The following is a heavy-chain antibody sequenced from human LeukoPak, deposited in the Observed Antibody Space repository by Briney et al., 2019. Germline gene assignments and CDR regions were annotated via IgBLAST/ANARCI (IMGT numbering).Heavy chain of an antibody. J-gene: IGHJ5*02. Sequence: SETLSLTCTVSGGSISSYYWSWIRQPAGKGLEWIGRIYTSGSTNYNPSLKSRVTMSVDTSKNQFSLKLSSVTAADTAVYYCAREQWLVRAGPYNWFDPWGQGTLVTVPS. D-gene: IGHD6-19*01. CDR3: AREQWLVRAGPYNWFDP. V-gene: IGHV4-4*07. CDR2: IYTSGST. CDR1: GGSISSYY.